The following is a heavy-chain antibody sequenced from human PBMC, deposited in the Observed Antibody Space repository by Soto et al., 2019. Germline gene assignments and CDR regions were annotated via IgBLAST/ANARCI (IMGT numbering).Heavy chain of an antibody. Sequence: SETLSLTCTVSGGSISSGGYYWSWIRQHPGKGLEWIGYIYYSGSTYYNPSLKSRVTISVDTSKNQFSLKLSSVTAADTAVYYCARAEAWGPKKPGYCSGGSCYTFDYWGQGTLVNVSS. D-gene: IGHD2-15*01. CDR2: IYYSGST. J-gene: IGHJ4*02. CDR1: GGSISSGGYY. CDR3: ARAEAWGPKKPGYCSGGSCYTFDY. V-gene: IGHV4-31*03.